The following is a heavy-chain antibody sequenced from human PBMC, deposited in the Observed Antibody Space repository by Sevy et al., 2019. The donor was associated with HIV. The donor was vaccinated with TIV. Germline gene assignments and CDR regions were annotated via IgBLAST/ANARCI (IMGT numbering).Heavy chain of an antibody. CDR3: ARGLADWGSFHYSL. J-gene: IGHJ4*02. Sequence: GGSLRLSCAASGFTFSTYWMTWVRQAPGKGLEWVAYIKQDGTEAYYVDAVRGRFTVSRDNSHKSFFLQMTSLRDEDTAVYYFARGLADWGSFHYSLWGQGTPVTVSS. V-gene: IGHV3-7*01. CDR2: IKQDGTEA. D-gene: IGHD3-16*01. CDR1: GFTFSTYW.